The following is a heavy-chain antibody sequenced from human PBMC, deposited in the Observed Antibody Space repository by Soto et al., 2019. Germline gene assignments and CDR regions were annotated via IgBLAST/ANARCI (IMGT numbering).Heavy chain of an antibody. Sequence: QVQLVQSGAEVKKPGSSVKVSCKASGGTFSTYAISWVRQAPGQGLEWMGGIIPIFGTADYAQKFQGRVTITADXPXTXAXXELSSLISEDTAVYYCARDRPRENYGGNYYYHMDVWGQGTTVTVSS. V-gene: IGHV1-69*12. D-gene: IGHD4-17*01. CDR2: IIPIFGTA. CDR1: GGTFSTYA. J-gene: IGHJ6*02. CDR3: ARDRPRENYGGNYYYHMDV.